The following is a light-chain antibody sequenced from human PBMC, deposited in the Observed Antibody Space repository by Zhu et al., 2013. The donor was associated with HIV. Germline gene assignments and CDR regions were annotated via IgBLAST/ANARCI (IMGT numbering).Light chain of an antibody. J-gene: IGLJ2*01. CDR3: SAHTNTNTPHVV. CDR1: ISDVGRYKY. CDR2: EVS. Sequence: QSALTQPASVSGSPGQSITISCTGTISDVGRYKYVSWYQHHPGNAPKLMIYEVSNRPPGVSNRFSGSKSGNTASLIISGLQPEDEADYYCSAHTNTNTPHVVFGGGTKLTVL. V-gene: IGLV2-14*01.